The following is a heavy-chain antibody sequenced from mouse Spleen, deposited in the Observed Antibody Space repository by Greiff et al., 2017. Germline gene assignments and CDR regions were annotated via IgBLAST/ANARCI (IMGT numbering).Heavy chain of an antibody. CDR3: ARGGPYGDY. CDR1: GYTFTSYY. Sequence: QVQLKESGPELVKPGASVKMSCKASGYTFTSYYIHWVKQRPGQGLEWIGWIYPGDGSTKYNEKFKGKTTLTADKSSSTAYMLLSSLTSEDSAIYFCARGGPYGDYWGQGTTLTVSS. CDR2: IYPGDGST. V-gene: IGHV1S56*01. D-gene: IGHD1-1*01. J-gene: IGHJ2*01.